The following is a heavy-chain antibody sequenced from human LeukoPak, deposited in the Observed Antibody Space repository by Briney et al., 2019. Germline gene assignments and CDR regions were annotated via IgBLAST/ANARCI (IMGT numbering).Heavy chain of an antibody. CDR1: GYTFTTYG. Sequence: SVKVSCKASGYTFTTYGITWVRQAPGQGLEWMGGIIPIFGTANYAQKFQGRVTITTDESTSTAYMELSSLRSEDTAVYYCASPSLSWEYQLPNYYYYMDVWGKGTTVTVSS. CDR2: IIPIFGTA. V-gene: IGHV1-69*05. J-gene: IGHJ6*03. CDR3: ASPSLSWEYQLPNYYYYMDV. D-gene: IGHD2-2*01.